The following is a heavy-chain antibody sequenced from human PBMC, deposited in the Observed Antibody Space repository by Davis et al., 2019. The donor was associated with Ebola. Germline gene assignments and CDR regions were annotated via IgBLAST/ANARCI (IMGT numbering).Heavy chain of an antibody. CDR1: GYTFTSYY. V-gene: IGHV1-46*01. Sequence: ASVKVSCKASGYTFTSYYMHWVRQAPGQGLEWMGIINPSGGSTSYAQKFQGRVTMTRDTSTSTVYMELSSLRSEDTAVYYCARDRSPEGSSWYSPFDPWGQGTLVTVSS. CDR2: INPSGGST. CDR3: ARDRSPEGSSWYSPFDP. D-gene: IGHD6-13*01. J-gene: IGHJ5*02.